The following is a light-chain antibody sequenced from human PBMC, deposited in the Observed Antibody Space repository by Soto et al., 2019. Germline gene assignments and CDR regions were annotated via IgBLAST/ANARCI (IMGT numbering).Light chain of an antibody. V-gene: IGLV4-60*02. J-gene: IGLJ2*01. CDR3: ETWDTNVVV. Sequence: QPVLTQSFSASASLGSSVKLTCTLSSGHSTYIIAWHQQQPGKAPRYLMKLEGSGSYNKGSGIPDRFSGSSSGADRYLTISNLQFEDEADYYCETWDTNVVVFGGGTKLTVL. CDR1: SGHSTYI. CDR2: LEGSGSY.